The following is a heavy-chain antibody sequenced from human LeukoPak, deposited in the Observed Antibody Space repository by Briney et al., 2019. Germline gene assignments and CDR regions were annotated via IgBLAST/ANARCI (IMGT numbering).Heavy chain of an antibody. CDR2: INIDGSTT. CDR3: AREPLGAGQYYFDS. J-gene: IGHJ4*02. D-gene: IGHD6-19*01. CDR1: GFNFNSYW. Sequence: GGSLRLSCAASGFNFNSYWMHWVRQPPGKGLVWVSRINIDGSTTKDADSVQGRFTISRDNGKSTLYLQMNSLRAEDTAVYFCAREPLGAGQYYFDSWGQGTLVTVSS. V-gene: IGHV3-74*03.